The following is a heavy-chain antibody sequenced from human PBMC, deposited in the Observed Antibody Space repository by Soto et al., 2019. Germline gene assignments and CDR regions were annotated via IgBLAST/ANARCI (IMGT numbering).Heavy chain of an antibody. D-gene: IGHD3-16*02. V-gene: IGHV4-30-4*01. J-gene: IGHJ4*02. CDR1: GDSIISSTYC. Sequence: QVQLQESGPGPVKPSQTLSLTCTVSGDSIISSTYCWSWIRQPPGKGLEWIGYIYYSGSAYYNPSLKSRVGMSVDTAKNQFSLKMSSVTAADTAVYYCARVRYYDYLWGSYRTIDNWGQGTLVTVSS. CDR3: ARVRYYDYLWGSYRTIDN. CDR2: IYYSGSA.